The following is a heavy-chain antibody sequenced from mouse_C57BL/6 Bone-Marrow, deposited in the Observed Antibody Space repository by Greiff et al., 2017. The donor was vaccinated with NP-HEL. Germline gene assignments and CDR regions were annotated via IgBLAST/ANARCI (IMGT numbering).Heavy chain of an antibody. D-gene: IGHD1-1*01. CDR1: GYSIISGYY. J-gene: IGHJ3*01. CDR2: ISYDGSN. CDR3: AREGVYYGSPFAY. Sequence: EVQLQESGPGLVKPSQSLSLTCSVTGYSIISGYYWNWIRQFPGNKLEWMAYISYDGSNNYNPSLKNRISITRDISKNQFFLKLTSVTTEDTATYYCAREGVYYGSPFAYWGQGTLVTVSA. V-gene: IGHV3-6*01.